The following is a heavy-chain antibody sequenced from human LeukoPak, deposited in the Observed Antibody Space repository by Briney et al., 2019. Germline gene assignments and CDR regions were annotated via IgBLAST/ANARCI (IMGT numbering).Heavy chain of an antibody. CDR1: GGSISRSSYY. CDR3: AVLYISSSRLYSAMDV. CDR2: IYYSGST. D-gene: IGHD6-6*01. Sequence: SETLSLTCTVSGGSISRSSYYWGWLRQPPGRGLEWIGSIYYSGSTYYKPSLKSRVTISVDTSKNQFSLKLSSVTAADTAVYYCAVLYISSSRLYSAMDVWGQGTTVTVSS. J-gene: IGHJ6*02. V-gene: IGHV4-39*01.